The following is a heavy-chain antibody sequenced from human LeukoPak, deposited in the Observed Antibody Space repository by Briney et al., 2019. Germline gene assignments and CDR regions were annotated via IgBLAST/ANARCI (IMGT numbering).Heavy chain of an antibody. CDR1: AGSISSNSYY. Sequence: PSETLSLTCTVSAGSISSNSYYWGWIRQPPGKGLERIESIYYSGSTYYNPSLKSRVTISVDTSKNQFSLKLSSVTAADTAVYYCARNRYYYGSGNYGVPNWFDPWGQGTLVTVSS. D-gene: IGHD3-10*01. CDR2: IYYSGST. J-gene: IGHJ5*02. V-gene: IGHV4-39*01. CDR3: ARNRYYYGSGNYGVPNWFDP.